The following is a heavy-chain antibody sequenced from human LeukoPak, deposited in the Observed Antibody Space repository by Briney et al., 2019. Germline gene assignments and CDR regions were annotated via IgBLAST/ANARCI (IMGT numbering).Heavy chain of an antibody. CDR1: GGTFSSYA. V-gene: IGHV1-69*05. J-gene: IGHJ3*02. CDR2: INPIFGTA. Sequence: SVKVSCKASGGTFSSYAISWVQQAPGQGLEWMGGINPIFGTANYAQKFQGRVTITTDESTSTAYMELSSLRSEDTAVYYCARGSLGSTKAFDIWGQGTMVTVSS. D-gene: IGHD2-2*01. CDR3: ARGSLGSTKAFDI.